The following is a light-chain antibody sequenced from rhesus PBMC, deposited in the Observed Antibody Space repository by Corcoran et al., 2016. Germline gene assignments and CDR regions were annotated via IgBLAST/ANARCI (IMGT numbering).Light chain of an antibody. CDR1: QNIYSN. V-gene: IGKV1S12*01. CDR2: AAS. CDR3: QHYYDNPYT. J-gene: IGKJ2*01. Sequence: DIQMTQSPSALSASVGDRVTIYCRASQNIYSNLAWYQQKPGKAPKLLINAASSLQTGIPSRFSGSGSGTDFTLTISSLQPEDSAGYYCQHYYDNPYTFGQGTKVEIK.